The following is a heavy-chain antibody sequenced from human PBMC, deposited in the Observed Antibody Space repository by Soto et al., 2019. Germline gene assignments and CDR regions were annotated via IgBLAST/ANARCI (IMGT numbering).Heavy chain of an antibody. CDR2: IDPIDSKT. Sequence: GASLKISCKGSGYNFDTYWINWVRQTPGKGLEWMGRIDPIDSKTKYSPSLEGHITISVDKSISTTYLQWSSLKASDTAIYYCARRIAAASGYYYYALDVWGQGTAVTVSS. V-gene: IGHV5-10-1*01. CDR3: ARRIAAASGYYYYALDV. J-gene: IGHJ6*02. CDR1: GYNFDTYW. D-gene: IGHD6-13*01.